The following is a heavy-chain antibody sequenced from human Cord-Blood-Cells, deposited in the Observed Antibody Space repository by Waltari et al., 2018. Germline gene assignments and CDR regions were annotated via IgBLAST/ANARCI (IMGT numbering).Heavy chain of an antibody. V-gene: IGHV1-18*01. CDR2: ISAYNGNT. CDR1: GSTSTPYG. CDR3: ARGADSSSSSVDY. D-gene: IGHD6-6*01. Sequence: QVQLVLSGAEVKMPRASVMVSCKASGSTSTPYGFSCVRQAPGQGLEWMGWISAYNGNTNYAQKLQGRVTMTTDTSTSTAYMELRSLRSDDTAVYYCARGADSSSSSVDYWGQGTLVTVSS. J-gene: IGHJ4*02.